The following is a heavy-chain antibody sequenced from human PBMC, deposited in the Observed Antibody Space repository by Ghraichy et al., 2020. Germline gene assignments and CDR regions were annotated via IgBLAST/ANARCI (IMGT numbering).Heavy chain of an antibody. V-gene: IGHV3-15*01. J-gene: IGHJ4*02. Sequence: GGSLRLSCAASGFTFNNAWMNWVRQAPGKGLEWIGRIKARTDGGTTDYAAPVQGRLTISRDDSRNTLYHKMNSLKTDDTVIYYCTTDPALGVIVVPIAAVVESPRRPTYFFGYWGQGTLVTVSS. CDR3: TTDPALGVIVVPIAAVVESPRRPTYFFGY. CDR1: GFTFNNAW. D-gene: IGHD2-2*01. CDR2: IKARTDGGTT.